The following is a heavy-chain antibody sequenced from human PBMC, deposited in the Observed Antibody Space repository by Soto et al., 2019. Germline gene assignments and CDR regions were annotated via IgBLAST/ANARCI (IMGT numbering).Heavy chain of an antibody. CDR2: ITDTGGDA. CDR1: GLTFGSRA. D-gene: IGHD3-10*01. Sequence: GGSLRLSCVASGLTFGSRAMTWVRQAPGEGLQWVSTITDTGGDAKYADYVRGRFVISRDNSKKTLYLQMASLTAEDSAMYYCARGSTDSYPGSRIFDFWRRGTLVTVSS. V-gene: IGHV3-23*01. J-gene: IGHJ4*01. CDR3: ARGSTDSYPGSRIFDF.